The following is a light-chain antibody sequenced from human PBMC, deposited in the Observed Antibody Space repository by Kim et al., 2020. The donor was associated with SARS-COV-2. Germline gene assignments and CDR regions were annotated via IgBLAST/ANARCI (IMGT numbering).Light chain of an antibody. J-gene: IGKJ1*01. CDR2: GAS. CDR1: QGINRD. V-gene: IGKV1-27*01. Sequence: SASVGDGVTITCRAGQGINRDLAWYQQRPGKVPKLLIYGASTLQSGVPSRFSGGGSGTDFTLTISGLQPEDVATYYCQKYNSAPWTFGQGTKVEI. CDR3: QKYNSAPWT.